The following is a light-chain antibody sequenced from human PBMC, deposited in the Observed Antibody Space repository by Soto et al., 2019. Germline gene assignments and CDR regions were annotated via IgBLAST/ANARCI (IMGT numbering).Light chain of an antibody. Sequence: DLQMTQSPPSLSASVGYRVTISCRASLGIANYVLWYQQRPGKVPKLLIYGDYSLLSGVPSRFSGSGSGTDFTLTISSMQPEDDGTYYCQKYNSAMWTFGQGNKVDIK. CDR2: GDY. CDR1: LGIANY. CDR3: QKYNSAMWT. V-gene: IGKV1-27*01. J-gene: IGKJ1*01.